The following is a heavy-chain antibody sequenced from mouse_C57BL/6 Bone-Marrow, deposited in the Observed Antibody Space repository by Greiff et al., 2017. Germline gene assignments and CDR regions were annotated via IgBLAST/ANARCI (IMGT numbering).Heavy chain of an antibody. CDR1: GFTFSSYA. J-gene: IGHJ4*01. D-gene: IGHD1-1*01. V-gene: IGHV5-9-1*02. CDR3: LITTVVATGSMDY. CDR2: ISRGGDYI. Sequence: EVLLVESGEGLVKPGGSLKLSCAASGFTFSSYAMSWVRQTPEKRLEWVAYISRGGDYIYYADTVKGRFTISRDNARNTPYLQLSSLKSEDTAMXYCLITTVVATGSMDYWGQGTSVTGSS.